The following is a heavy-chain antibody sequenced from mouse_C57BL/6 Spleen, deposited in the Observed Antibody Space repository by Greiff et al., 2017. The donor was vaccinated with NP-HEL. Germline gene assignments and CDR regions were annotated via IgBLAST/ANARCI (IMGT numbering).Heavy chain of an antibody. D-gene: IGHD1-1*01. J-gene: IGHJ2*01. CDR3: ARRSGSRDYFDY. Sequence: EVKVEESGPELVKPGASVKISCKASGYSFTGYYMNWVKQSPEKSLEWIGEINPSTGGTTYNQKFKAKATLTVDKSSSTAYMQLKSLTSEDSAVYYCARRSGSRDYFDYWGQGTTLTVSS. CDR2: INPSTGGT. CDR1: GYSFTGYY. V-gene: IGHV1-42*01.